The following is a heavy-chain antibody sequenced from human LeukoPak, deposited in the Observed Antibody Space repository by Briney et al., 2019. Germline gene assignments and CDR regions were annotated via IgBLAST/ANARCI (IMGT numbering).Heavy chain of an antibody. Sequence: SETLSLACAVYGGSFSGYYWSWIRQPPGKGLEWIGEINHSGSTNYNPSLKSRVTISVDTSKNQFSLKLSSVTAADTAVYYCARRTPENAFDIWGQGTMVTVSS. CDR1: GGSFSGYY. V-gene: IGHV4-34*01. CDR2: INHSGST. CDR3: ARRTPENAFDI. D-gene: IGHD1-1*01. J-gene: IGHJ3*02.